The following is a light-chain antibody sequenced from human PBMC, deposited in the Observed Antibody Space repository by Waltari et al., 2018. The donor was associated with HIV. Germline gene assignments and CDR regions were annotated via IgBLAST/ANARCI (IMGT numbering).Light chain of an antibody. J-gene: IGKJ4*01. CDR2: AAS. CDR1: QAISNS. Sequence: DIQMTQSPSSLSASVGDRVTITCRASQAISNSLAWYQQKPGKDPKLLLYAASRLESGVPSRFSGSRSGTDYALTISSLQPEDFAVYYCQQYFSPPPLTFGGGTKVEIK. CDR3: QQYFSPPPLT. V-gene: IGKV1-NL1*01.